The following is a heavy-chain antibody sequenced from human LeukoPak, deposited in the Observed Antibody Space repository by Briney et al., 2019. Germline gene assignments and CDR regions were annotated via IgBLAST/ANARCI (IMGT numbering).Heavy chain of an antibody. V-gene: IGHV4-34*01. CDR2: INHSGST. Sequence: SETLSLTCAFYGVSFRGYYWSWIRQPPGKGLEWIGEINHSGSTNHKPSLKSRVTKQRDTFKNQCSLKLTTLTPAYTAVYYCARAHAKYYGSGSPINWFDPWGQGTLVTVSS. CDR3: ARAHAKYYGSGSPINWFDP. CDR1: GVSFRGYY. D-gene: IGHD3-10*01. J-gene: IGHJ5*02.